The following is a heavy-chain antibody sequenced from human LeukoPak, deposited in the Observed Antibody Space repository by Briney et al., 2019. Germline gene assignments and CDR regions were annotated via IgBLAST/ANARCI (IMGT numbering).Heavy chain of an antibody. D-gene: IGHD5-24*01. V-gene: IGHV5-51*01. J-gene: IGHJ3*02. CDR3: ARSPSDGYADGVDDI. CDR1: GYSFNNYC. Sequence: GESLKISCKCSGYSFNNYCIGWVRQMPGKGLEWMGILHGGDSSIKYSPVFEGQVTISGDRSTNTVYLQWSSLRAPDSAMYFCARSPSDGYADGVDDIWGQGTMVTVSS. CDR2: LHGGDSSI.